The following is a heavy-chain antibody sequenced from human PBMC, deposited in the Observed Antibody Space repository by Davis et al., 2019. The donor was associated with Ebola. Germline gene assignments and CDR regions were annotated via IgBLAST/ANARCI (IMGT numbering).Heavy chain of an antibody. CDR3: ARGQVFWFDP. J-gene: IGHJ5*02. V-gene: IGHV1-69*04. CDR1: GYTFPGYY. Sequence: SVKVSCKASGYTFPGYYMHWVRQAPGQGLEWMGRIIPILGIANYAQKFQGRVTITADKSTSTAYMGLSSLRSEDTAVYYCARGQVFWFDPWGQGTLVTVSS. CDR2: IIPILGIA.